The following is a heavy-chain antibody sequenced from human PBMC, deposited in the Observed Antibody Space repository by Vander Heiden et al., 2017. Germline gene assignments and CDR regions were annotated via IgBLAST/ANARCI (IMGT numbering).Heavy chain of an antibody. CDR3: AKYRSWSYPSFEY. Sequence: EVQLLESGGGLVQPGGSLRLSCAASGFTFSSYAMSWVRQAQGKGLEWVSVIRGSGGSTYYADSVKGRFSISRDNSKNTLYLQMNSLRAEDTAVYYCAKYRSWSYPSFEYWGQGTLVTVSS. CDR1: GFTFSSYA. D-gene: IGHD1-26*01. CDR2: IRGSGGST. V-gene: IGHV3-23*01. J-gene: IGHJ4*02.